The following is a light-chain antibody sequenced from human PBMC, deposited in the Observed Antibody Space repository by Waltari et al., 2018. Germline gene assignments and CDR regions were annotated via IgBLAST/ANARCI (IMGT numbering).Light chain of an antibody. CDR1: QSILHSNGYTS. Sequence: DIVMTQSPLSLPVTPGEPASISGRSSQSILHSNGYTSLSWYLQKAGQSPQLLIYLVSNRASGVPDRFSGSGSGTDFTLKISRVEADDVGVYYCMQTLQSRTLGQGTKVEI. CDR3: MQTLQSRT. V-gene: IGKV2-28*01. CDR2: LVS. J-gene: IGKJ1*01.